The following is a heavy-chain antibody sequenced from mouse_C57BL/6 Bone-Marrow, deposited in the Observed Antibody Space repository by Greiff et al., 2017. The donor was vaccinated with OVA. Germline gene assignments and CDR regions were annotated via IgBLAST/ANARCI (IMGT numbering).Heavy chain of an antibody. CDR1: GFNIKDDY. V-gene: IGHV14-4*01. Sequence: VQLKQSGAELVRPGASVKLSCTASGFNIKDDYMHWVKQRPEQGLEWIGWIDPENGDTEYASKFQGKATITADTSSNTAYLQLSSLTSEDTAVYYCTSDGYYWFAYWGRGTLVTVSA. CDR2: IDPENGDT. CDR3: TSDGYYWFAY. J-gene: IGHJ3*01. D-gene: IGHD2-3*01.